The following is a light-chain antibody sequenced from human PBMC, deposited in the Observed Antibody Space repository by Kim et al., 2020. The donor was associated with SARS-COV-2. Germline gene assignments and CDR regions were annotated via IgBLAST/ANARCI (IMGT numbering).Light chain of an antibody. J-gene: IGLJ3*02. CDR1: RGPGSYA. CDR2: LKSDGSH. CDR3: QTWGTGIRV. Sequence: ASVRLSSTTIRGPGSYAIEWHQQQPEKGPRYLMKLKSDGSHGKGDGIPDRFAGSSSGAERYLTISSLQSEDEDDYYCQTWGTGIRVFGRGTQLTVL. V-gene: IGLV4-69*01.